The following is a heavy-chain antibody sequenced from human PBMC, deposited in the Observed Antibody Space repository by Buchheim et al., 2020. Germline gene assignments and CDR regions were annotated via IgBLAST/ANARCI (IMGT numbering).Heavy chain of an antibody. V-gene: IGHV3-48*03. CDR2: IRSSGSTT. CDR3: AREYCSSTSCSYFDY. J-gene: IGHJ4*02. CDR1: GFTFSSYE. Sequence: EVQLVESGGGLVQPGGSLRLSCAAFGFTFSSYEMNWVRQAPGKGLEWVSYIRSSGSTTYYADSVKGRFTISRDNAKNSLYLQMNSLRAEDTAFYYCAREYCSSTSCSYFDYWGQGTL. D-gene: IGHD2-2*01.